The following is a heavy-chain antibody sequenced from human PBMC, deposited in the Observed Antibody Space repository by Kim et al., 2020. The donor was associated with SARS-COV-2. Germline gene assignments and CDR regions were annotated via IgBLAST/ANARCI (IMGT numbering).Heavy chain of an antibody. V-gene: IGHV3-53*01. Sequence: GGSLRLSCAASGFTVSSNYMSWVRQAPGKGLEWVSVIYSGGSTYYADSVKGRFTISRDNSKNTLYLQMNSLRAEDTAVYYCARAYYYDSSGYYSFVDYWGQGTLVTVSS. CDR3: ARAYYYDSSGYYSFVDY. J-gene: IGHJ4*02. CDR1: GFTVSSNY. CDR2: IYSGGST. D-gene: IGHD3-22*01.